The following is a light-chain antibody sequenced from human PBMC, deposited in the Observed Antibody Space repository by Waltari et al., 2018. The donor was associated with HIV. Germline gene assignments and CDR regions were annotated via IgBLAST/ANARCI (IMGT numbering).Light chain of an antibody. Sequence: NFMLTQPHSVSESPGKTVTISCTRSSGSIASNYVQWYQQRPGSSSTTVIYEDNQRPSGVPDRFSGSIDSSSNSASLTISGLKTEDEADYYCQSYDSSIDGVFGGGTKLTVL. CDR1: SGSIASNY. V-gene: IGLV6-57*01. CDR2: EDN. J-gene: IGLJ2*01. CDR3: QSYDSSIDGV.